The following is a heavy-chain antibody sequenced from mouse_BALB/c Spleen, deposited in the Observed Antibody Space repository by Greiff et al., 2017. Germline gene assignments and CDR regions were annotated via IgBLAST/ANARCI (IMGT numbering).Heavy chain of an antibody. D-gene: IGHD1-1*01. J-gene: IGHJ3*01. CDR2: ISSGGSYT. Sequence: EVQLVESGGGLVKPGGSLKLSCAASGFTFSSYAMSWVRQSPEKRLEWVAEISSGGSYTYYPDTVTGRFTISRDNAKNTLYLEMSSLRSEDTAMYYCARDTTVVAPGFAYWGQGTLVTVSA. CDR1: GFTFSSYA. V-gene: IGHV5-9-4*01. CDR3: ARDTTVVAPGFAY.